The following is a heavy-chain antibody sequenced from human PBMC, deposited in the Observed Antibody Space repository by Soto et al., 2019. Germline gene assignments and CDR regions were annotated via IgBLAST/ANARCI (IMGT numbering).Heavy chain of an antibody. V-gene: IGHV3-74*01. CDR2: INSDGSST. D-gene: IGHD3-3*01. CDR1: GFTFSSYW. CDR3: ALGGTYYDFWSGYYRHNWFDP. Sequence: GGSLRLSCAASGFTFSSYWMHWVRQAPGKGLVWVSRINSDGSSTSYADSVKGRFTISRDNAKNTLYLQMNSLRAEDTAVYYCALGGTYYDFWSGYYRHNWFDPWGQGTLVTVSS. J-gene: IGHJ5*02.